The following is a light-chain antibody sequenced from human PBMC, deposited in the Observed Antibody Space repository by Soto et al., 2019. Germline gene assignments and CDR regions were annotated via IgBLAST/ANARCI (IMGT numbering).Light chain of an antibody. CDR2: AAS. V-gene: IGKV1-16*01. CDR3: QHYKAFPLT. Sequence: DIQMTQSPSSLSASVGDRVTFTCRANQDISTSLAWFQQKPGRGPKSLIYAASSLPSGVPSRFSGHGSDADFRLDISSLQPEDLAAYYCQHYKAFPLTVGGGTNVEI. J-gene: IGKJ4*01. CDR1: QDISTS.